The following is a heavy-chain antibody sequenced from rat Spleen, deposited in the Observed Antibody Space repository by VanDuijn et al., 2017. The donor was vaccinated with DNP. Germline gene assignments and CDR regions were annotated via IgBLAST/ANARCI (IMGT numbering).Heavy chain of an antibody. CDR3: ATQSFSIAAIWFPY. Sequence: EVQLVESGGGLVQPGGSLKLSCVASGFTFNDYDMAWVRQAPAKGLEWVAYISNDGGTTYYGDSMKGRFTISRDNVKSTLYLQMNSLRSEDMATYYCATQSFSIAAIWFPYWGQGTLVTVSS. D-gene: IGHD1-2*01. CDR2: ISNDGGTT. J-gene: IGHJ3*01. CDR1: GFTFNDYD. V-gene: IGHV5-22*01.